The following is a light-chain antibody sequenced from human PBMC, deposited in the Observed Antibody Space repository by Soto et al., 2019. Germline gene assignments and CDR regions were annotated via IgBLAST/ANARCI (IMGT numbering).Light chain of an antibody. CDR2: EVS. V-gene: IGLV2-8*01. Sequence: QSALTQPPSASGSPGQSVTISCTGTNSDVGGYNFVSWYQQHPGKAPKLIIYEVSKRPSGVPDRFSGSKSGNTASLTVSGLQSEDEADYSCISYTDRQSYLFGTGTKLTVL. J-gene: IGLJ1*01. CDR3: ISYTDRQSYL. CDR1: NSDVGGYNF.